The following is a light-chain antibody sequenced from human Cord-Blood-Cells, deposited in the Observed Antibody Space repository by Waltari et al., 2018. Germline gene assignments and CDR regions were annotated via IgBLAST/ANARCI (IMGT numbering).Light chain of an antibody. CDR2: DNS. V-gene: IGLV1-40*01. J-gene: IGLJ3*02. CDR3: QSYDSSLSGWV. CDR1: SPNIGAGYD. Sequence: QSVLTQPPSVSGAPGQRVTISCTGSSPNIGAGYDVHWYQQLPGTAPQLPIYDNSKRPSGVPDRFSGSKAGPSASLAITGLQAEDEADYYCQSYDSSLSGWVFGGGTKLTVL.